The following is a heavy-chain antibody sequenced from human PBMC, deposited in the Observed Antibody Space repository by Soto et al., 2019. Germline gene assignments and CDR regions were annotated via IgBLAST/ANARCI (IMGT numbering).Heavy chain of an antibody. CDR2: ISSSSSVI. J-gene: IGHJ6*03. V-gene: IGHV3-48*01. CDR3: ARDLSWGSIWYYYMDV. D-gene: IGHD3-16*01. CDR1: GFILSDCA. Sequence: EVQLVESGGGLVQPGGSLRLSCATSGFILSDCAMNWVRQAPGKGLEWVSYISSSSSVIDYADSVKGRFTVSRDNARNSLYLQMNSLRAEDTAVYHCARDLSWGSIWYYYMDVWGKGTTVTVSS.